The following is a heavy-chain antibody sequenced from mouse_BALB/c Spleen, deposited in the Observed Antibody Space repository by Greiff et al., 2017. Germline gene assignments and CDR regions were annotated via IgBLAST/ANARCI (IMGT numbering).Heavy chain of an antibody. CDR2: ISSGGSYT. D-gene: IGHD2-14*01. CDR3: ARERGYDRVMDY. Sequence: DVKLVESGGGLVKPGGSLKLSCAASGFTFSSYAMSWVRQSPEKRLEWVAEISSGGSYTYYPDTVTGRFTISRDNAKNTLYLEMSSLRSEDTAMYYCARERGYDRVMDYWGQGTSVTVSS. J-gene: IGHJ4*01. V-gene: IGHV5-9-4*01. CDR1: GFTFSSYA.